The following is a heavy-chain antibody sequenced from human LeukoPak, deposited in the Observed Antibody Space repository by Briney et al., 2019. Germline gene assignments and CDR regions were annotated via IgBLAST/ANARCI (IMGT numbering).Heavy chain of an antibody. D-gene: IGHD2-21*02. CDR1: GFTFSSYS. CDR3: ARDLSAYCGGDCY. CDR2: ISSSSYI. J-gene: IGHJ4*02. Sequence: GGSLRLSCAASGFTFSSYSMNWVRQAPGKGLEWVSSISSSSYIYYADSVKGRFTISRDNAKNSLYLQMNSLRAEDTAVYYCARDLSAYCGGDCYWGQGTLVTVSS. V-gene: IGHV3-21*01.